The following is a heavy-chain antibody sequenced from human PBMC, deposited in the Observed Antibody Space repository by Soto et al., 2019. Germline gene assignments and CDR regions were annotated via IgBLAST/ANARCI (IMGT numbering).Heavy chain of an antibody. J-gene: IGHJ5*02. CDR2: IFYSGGT. Sequence: PSETLSLTCTVSGGSILDSTYYWAWIRQSPGKGLEWIGTIFYSGGTFYTPSLKSRVTMSVDTSNNQFSLKLSPVTAADTAVYYCARQASGYYYGWFDPWGQGTLVTVSS. D-gene: IGHD3-22*01. CDR1: GGSILDSTYY. V-gene: IGHV4-39*01. CDR3: ARQASGYYYGWFDP.